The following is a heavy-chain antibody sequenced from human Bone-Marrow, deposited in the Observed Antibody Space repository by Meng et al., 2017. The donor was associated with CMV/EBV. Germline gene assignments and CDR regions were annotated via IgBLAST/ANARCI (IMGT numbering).Heavy chain of an antibody. CDR1: GYSMTSGYY. Sequence: SETLSLTCAVSGYSMTSGYYWGWIRQPPGKGLDWIGSIYHSGRPYYNPSLKSRVTISVDTSKNRFSLNLTSVTAADTAVYYCARGRIWGVGAFDIWGQGTMVTVSS. CDR2: IYHSGRP. J-gene: IGHJ3*02. CDR3: ARGRIWGVGAFDI. V-gene: IGHV4-38-2*01. D-gene: IGHD3-10*01.